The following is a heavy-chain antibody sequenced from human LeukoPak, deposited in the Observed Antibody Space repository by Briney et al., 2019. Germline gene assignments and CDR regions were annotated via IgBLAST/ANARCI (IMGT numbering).Heavy chain of an antibody. CDR1: GFTFDDYT. D-gene: IGHD4-17*01. Sequence: PGGSLRLSCAASGFTFDDYTMHWVRQAPGKGLEWVSLISWDGGSTYYADSVKCRFTISRDNSKNSLYLQMNSLRTEDTALYYCAKAARLRNKNGATYYYYYYMDVWGKGTTVTVSS. CDR2: ISWDGGST. V-gene: IGHV3-43*01. J-gene: IGHJ6*03. CDR3: AKAARLRNKNGATYYYYYYMDV.